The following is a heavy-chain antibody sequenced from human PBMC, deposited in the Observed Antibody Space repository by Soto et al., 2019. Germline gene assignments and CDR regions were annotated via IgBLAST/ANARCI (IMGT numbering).Heavy chain of an antibody. CDR3: AKDKVYYYDSSGYSYFDY. J-gene: IGHJ4*02. CDR2: ISGSGGST. D-gene: IGHD3-22*01. CDR1: GFTFSSYA. Sequence: GGSLRLSCAASGFTFSSYAMSWVRQAPGKGLEWVSAISGSGGSTYYADSVKGRFTISRDNSKNTLYLQMNSLRAEDTAVYYCAKDKVYYYDSSGYSYFDYWGQGTLVTVS. V-gene: IGHV3-23*01.